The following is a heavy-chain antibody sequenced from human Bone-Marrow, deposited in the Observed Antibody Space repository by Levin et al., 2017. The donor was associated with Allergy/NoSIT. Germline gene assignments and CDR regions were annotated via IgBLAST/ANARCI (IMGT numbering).Heavy chain of an antibody. CDR1: GFTVSRNY. Sequence: PVASVKVSCAASGFTVSRNYMNWVRQAPGKGLEWVSLIYSDGSTHYADSVRGRFTISRDNSKNTLFLQMTSLRVDDTAVYYCASNADFGYWGQGTLFTVSS. V-gene: IGHV3-53*01. CDR2: IYSDGST. J-gene: IGHJ4*02. CDR3: ASNADFGY.